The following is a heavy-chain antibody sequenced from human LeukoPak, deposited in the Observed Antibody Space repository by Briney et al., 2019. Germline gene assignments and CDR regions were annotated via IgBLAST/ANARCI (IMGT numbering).Heavy chain of an antibody. Sequence: GGSLRLSCAASGFTFSSCAMSWVRQAPGKGLEWVSAISGSGGGTYYADSVKGRFTISRDNSKNTLYLQMNSLRAEDSAVHFCAKDRVSPGFNLFDPWGQGTLVTVSS. CDR1: GFTFSSCA. CDR3: AKDRVSPGFNLFDP. CDR2: ISGSGGGT. V-gene: IGHV3-23*01. D-gene: IGHD3-16*01. J-gene: IGHJ5*02.